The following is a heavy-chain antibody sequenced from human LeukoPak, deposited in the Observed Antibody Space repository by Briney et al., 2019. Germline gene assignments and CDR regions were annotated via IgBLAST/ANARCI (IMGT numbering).Heavy chain of an antibody. D-gene: IGHD2-2*01. J-gene: IGHJ2*01. CDR1: GGSISGSY. V-gene: IGHV4-4*07. CDR3: ARDALYCSSSSCYRYWYFDL. CDR2: IYTSGST. Sequence: PSETLSLTCTVSGGSISGSYWNWVRQPAEKGREWIGRIYTSGSTNYNPSLKSRVTVSVDTSKNQSSLTLSSVTAADTAVYYCARDALYCSSSSCYRYWYFDLWGRGTLVTVSS.